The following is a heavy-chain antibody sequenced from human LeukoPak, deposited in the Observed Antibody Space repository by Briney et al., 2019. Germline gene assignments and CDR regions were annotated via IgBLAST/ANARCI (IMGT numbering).Heavy chain of an antibody. Sequence: ASVKVSCKASGYTFTSYDINWVRQATGQGLEWMGWMNPNSGSTGYAQKFKSRVTITRNTSISTAYMELSGLRSEDTAVYYCARGRSTGYPYYFEYWGQGTLVTVSS. V-gene: IGHV1-8*03. J-gene: IGHJ4*02. D-gene: IGHD5-12*01. CDR3: ARGRSTGYPYYFEY. CDR2: MNPNSGST. CDR1: GYTFTSYD.